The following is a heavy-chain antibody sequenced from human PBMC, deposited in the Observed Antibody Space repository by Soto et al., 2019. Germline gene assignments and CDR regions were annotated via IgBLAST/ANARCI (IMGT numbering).Heavy chain of an antibody. J-gene: IGHJ4*02. Sequence: PGGSLRLSCAASSFTFSRYGVHWFRQAPGKGLEWLAVISYDGSSTFYADFVKGRFTISRDHSKNTLYLQMDSLRFEDTARYYCAKDFVAYCGGDCYFDNWGPGTLVTVSS. D-gene: IGHD2-21*02. V-gene: IGHV3-30*18. CDR3: AKDFVAYCGGDCYFDN. CDR1: SFTFSRYG. CDR2: ISYDGSST.